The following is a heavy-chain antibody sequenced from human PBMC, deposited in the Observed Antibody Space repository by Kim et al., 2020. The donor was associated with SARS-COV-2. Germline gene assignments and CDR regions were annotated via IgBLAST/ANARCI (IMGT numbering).Heavy chain of an antibody. Sequence: GGSLRLSCAASGFTFSEYWMAWLRQAPRKGLEWVATIKQNGVERHYVDSVKGRFTISRENAKNSLYLQLSSLRVEDTAVYYCARDPGVAAAGTVGYMDVWGKVTTVTVSS. J-gene: IGHJ6*03. V-gene: IGHV3-7*01. D-gene: IGHD6-13*01. CDR2: IKQNGVER. CDR3: ARDPGVAAAGTVGYMDV. CDR1: GFTFSEYW.